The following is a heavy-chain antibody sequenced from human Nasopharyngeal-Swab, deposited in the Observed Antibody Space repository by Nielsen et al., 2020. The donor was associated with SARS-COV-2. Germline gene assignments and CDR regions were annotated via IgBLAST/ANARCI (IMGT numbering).Heavy chain of an antibody. D-gene: IGHD4-17*01. CDR3: VRGSYGHYDS. CDR1: GFTFSSYT. Sequence: GSLRLSCAASGFTFSSYTMNWVRQAPGKGLEWVSSISPTSDYIYYAESVKGRFTISRDNAKNSLFLQMNSLRAEETAIYYCVRGSYGHYDSWGQGALIPVSS. V-gene: IGHV3-21*06. CDR2: ISPTSDYI. J-gene: IGHJ5*01.